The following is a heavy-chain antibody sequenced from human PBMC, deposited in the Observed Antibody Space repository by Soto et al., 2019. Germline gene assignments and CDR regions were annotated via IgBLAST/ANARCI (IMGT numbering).Heavy chain of an antibody. CDR3: AREALPGIAVAGTSTWFDP. CDR1: GGSISSGDYY. Sequence: ASETLSLTCTVSGGSISSGDYYWSWIRQPPGKGLEWIGYIYYSGSTYYNPSLKSRVTISVDTSKNQFSLKLSSVTAADTAVYYCAREALPGIAVAGTSTWFDPWGQGTLVTSPQ. V-gene: IGHV4-30-4*01. D-gene: IGHD6-19*01. CDR2: IYYSGST. J-gene: IGHJ5*02.